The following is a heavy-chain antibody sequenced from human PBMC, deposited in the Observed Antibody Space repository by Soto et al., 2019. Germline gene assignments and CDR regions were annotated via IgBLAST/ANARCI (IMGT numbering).Heavy chain of an antibody. CDR3: ARCESGYSYYYGMDV. CDR2: IIPIFGTA. CDR1: GGTFSSYA. V-gene: IGHV1-69*06. Sequence: SLKVSCKASGGTFSSYAISWVRQAPGQGLEWMGGIIPIFGTANYAQKFQGRVTITADKSTSTAYMELSSLRSEDTAVYYCARCESGYSYYYGMDVWGQGTTVTVS. J-gene: IGHJ6*02. D-gene: IGHD3-3*01.